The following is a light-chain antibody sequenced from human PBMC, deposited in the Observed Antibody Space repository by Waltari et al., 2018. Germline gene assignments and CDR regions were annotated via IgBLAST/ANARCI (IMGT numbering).Light chain of an antibody. CDR3: QTGGHGTWV. CDR1: SGHSSNV. V-gene: IGLV4-69*01. CDR2: VNSDGSH. Sequence: QLVLTQSPSASASLGASVKLTCTLSSGHSSNVIAWLQQQPEKGPRYLMKVNSDGSHSKGDNIPDHFSGSRSGTEHYLPISSLQSEDEADYYCQTGGHGTWVFGGGTKLTVL. J-gene: IGLJ3*02.